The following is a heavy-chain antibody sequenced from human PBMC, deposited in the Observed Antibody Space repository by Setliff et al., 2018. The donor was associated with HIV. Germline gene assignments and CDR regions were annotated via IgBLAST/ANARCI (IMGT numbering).Heavy chain of an antibody. CDR2: INPNSGGT. CDR3: ARDYYDSSGYIFFPGLPDY. D-gene: IGHD3-22*01. V-gene: IGHV1-2*02. Sequence: GASVKVSCKASGYTFTSDYIHWVRQAPGQGLEWMGWINPNSGGTNYAQKFQGRVTMTRDTSISTAYMEVSRLRSDDTAVYYCARDYYDSSGYIFFPGLPDYWGQGTLVTVSS. CDR1: GYTFTSDY. J-gene: IGHJ4*02.